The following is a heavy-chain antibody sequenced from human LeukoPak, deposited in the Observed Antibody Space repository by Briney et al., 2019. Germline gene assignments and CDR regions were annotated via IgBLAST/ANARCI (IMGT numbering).Heavy chain of an antibody. CDR1: GGSISSSSYY. Sequence: SETLSLTCTVSGGSISSSSYYWGWLRQPPGKGLEWIGSIYYSGSTYQNPSLKSRVTISVDTSKNQFSLKLSSVTAADTAVYYCARVPTVTFFDYWGQGTLVTVSS. J-gene: IGHJ4*02. V-gene: IGHV4-39*07. D-gene: IGHD4-17*01. CDR2: IYYSGST. CDR3: ARVPTVTFFDY.